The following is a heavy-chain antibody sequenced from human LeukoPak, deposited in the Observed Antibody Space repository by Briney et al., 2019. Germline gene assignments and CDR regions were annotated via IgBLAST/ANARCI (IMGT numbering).Heavy chain of an antibody. V-gene: IGHV3-7*01. Sequence: GGSLRLSCAASGFSLSSHWMTWVRQAPGKGLEWVANINQDGSEKYYIDSVKGRFTISRDNAKSSLYLQMNSLRGDDTAVYYCARDGLAVAVNSYYYYYMDVWGKGITVTVSS. J-gene: IGHJ6*03. D-gene: IGHD6-19*01. CDR1: GFSLSSHW. CDR3: ARDGLAVAVNSYYYYYMDV. CDR2: INQDGSEK.